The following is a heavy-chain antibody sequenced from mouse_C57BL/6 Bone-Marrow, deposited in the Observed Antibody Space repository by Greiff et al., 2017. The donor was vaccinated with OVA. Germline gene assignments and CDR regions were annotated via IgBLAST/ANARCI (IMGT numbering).Heavy chain of an antibody. V-gene: IGHV1-56*01. D-gene: IGHD1-1*01. CDR2: IFPGSGST. Sequence: VQLQQSGPELVRPGASVKISCKAPGYTFTSYWMQWVRQRPGQGLEWIGEIFPGSGSTYYNEKFKGKATLTVDTSSSTAYMQLSSLTSEDSAVYFCARLGDSSYAMDYWGQGTSVTVSS. CDR1: GYTFTSYW. J-gene: IGHJ4*01. CDR3: ARLGDSSYAMDY.